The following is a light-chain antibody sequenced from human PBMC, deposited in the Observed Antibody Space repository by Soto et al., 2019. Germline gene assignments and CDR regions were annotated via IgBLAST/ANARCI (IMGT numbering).Light chain of an antibody. CDR2: GAS. Sequence: ETVLTQSPGTLSLSPGERATLSCRASQSVSNSYLAWYQQKPGQAPRLLIYGASPRATGIPDRFSGGGSGTDFTLTINRLEPEDFAVYYCQQYVRSPPSWTFGQGTKVEI. V-gene: IGKV3-20*01. J-gene: IGKJ1*01. CDR1: QSVSNSY. CDR3: QQYVRSPPSWT.